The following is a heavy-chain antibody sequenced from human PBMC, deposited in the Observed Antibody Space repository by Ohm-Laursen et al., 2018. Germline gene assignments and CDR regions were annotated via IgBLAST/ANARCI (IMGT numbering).Heavy chain of an antibody. Sequence: ASVKVSCKASGYTFTSYDINWVRQATGQGLEWMGGMNPNSGNTGYAQKFQGRVTMTRNTSISTAYMELSSLRSEDTAVYYCAREGAVAGTSNNWGQGTLVTVSS. CDR2: MNPNSGNT. D-gene: IGHD6-19*01. J-gene: IGHJ4*02. V-gene: IGHV1-8*01. CDR3: AREGAVAGTSNN. CDR1: GYTFTSYD.